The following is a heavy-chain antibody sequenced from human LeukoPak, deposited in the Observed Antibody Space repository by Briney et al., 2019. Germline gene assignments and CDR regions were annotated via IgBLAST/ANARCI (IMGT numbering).Heavy chain of an antibody. Sequence: ASVKVSCKGSGYTLTELSMHWVRQAPGKGLEWMGGFDPEDGETIYAQKFQGRVTMTEDTSTDTAYMELSSLRSEDTAVYYCATAPRPQLWSELVWFDPWGQGTLVTVSS. D-gene: IGHD5-18*01. V-gene: IGHV1-24*01. J-gene: IGHJ5*02. CDR3: ATAPRPQLWSELVWFDP. CDR1: GYTLTELS. CDR2: FDPEDGET.